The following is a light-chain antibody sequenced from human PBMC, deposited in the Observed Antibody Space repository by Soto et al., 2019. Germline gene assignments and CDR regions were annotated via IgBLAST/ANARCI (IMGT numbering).Light chain of an antibody. CDR1: QSVSSSY. CDR2: GAS. Sequence: EIVLTQSPGTLSLSPGERATLSCRASQSVSSSYLAWYQQKPGQAPRLLIYGASSRATGIPDRFSGSGSGTDFTLTISRLEPEDFAVDYCQQYGSSLLTFGGWTKVEIK. J-gene: IGKJ4*01. CDR3: QQYGSSLLT. V-gene: IGKV3-20*01.